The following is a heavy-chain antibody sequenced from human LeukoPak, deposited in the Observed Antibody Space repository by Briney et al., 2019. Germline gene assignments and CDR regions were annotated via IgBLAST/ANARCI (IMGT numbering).Heavy chain of an antibody. CDR1: GFTFSTYA. V-gene: IGHV3-23*01. CDR2: ISGSGHST. D-gene: IGHD3-22*01. CDR3: ARDRGRYYDSRGFYWGYYFDA. J-gene: IGHJ4*02. Sequence: GGSLRLSCAASGFTFSTYAVNWVPQAPGKGLEWVSTISGSGHSTYYEDSVQGPFTISRDNSKDTLYLQMSSVRVDDTAVYYCARDRGRYYDSRGFYWGYYFDAWGQGILVTVST.